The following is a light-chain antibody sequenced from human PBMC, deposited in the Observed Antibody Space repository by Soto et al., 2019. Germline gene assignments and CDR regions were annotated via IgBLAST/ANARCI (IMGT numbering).Light chain of an antibody. CDR2: EVS. J-gene: IGLJ1*01. CDR3: SSFTSSRIYV. CDR1: SSDVGGYNY. Sequence: QSVLTQPPSASGSPGQSLTISCTGTSSDVGGYNYVSWFQLHPGKAPKLMVYEVSNRPSGISSRFSGSKSGNTASLTISGPQAEDEADYYCSSFTSSRIYVFGTGTKLTVL. V-gene: IGLV2-14*01.